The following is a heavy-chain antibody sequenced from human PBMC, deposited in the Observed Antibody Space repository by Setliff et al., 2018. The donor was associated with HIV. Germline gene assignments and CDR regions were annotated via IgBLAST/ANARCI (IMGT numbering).Heavy chain of an antibody. V-gene: IGHV4-59*01. CDR1: GDSINNYY. J-gene: IGHJ4*02. CDR2: VYSTGST. CDR3: ARHTIGVATWSDGFDF. D-gene: IGHD6-19*01. Sequence: SETLSLTCTVSGDSINNYYWSWIRQPPGKGLEWIGYVYSTGSTNSKSSLKSRVTISVDTSKNQFSLKLSSVTAADTAVYYCARHTIGVATWSDGFDFWGQGRLVTVSS.